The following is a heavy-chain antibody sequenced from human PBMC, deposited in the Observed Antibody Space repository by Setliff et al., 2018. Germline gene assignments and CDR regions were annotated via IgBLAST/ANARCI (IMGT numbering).Heavy chain of an antibody. J-gene: IGHJ4*02. CDR2: SRYAENYQ. CDR3: ARHGRSNYWDSFDY. D-gene: IGHD3-10*01. CDR1: GFTISYYA. Sequence: GSLRLSCAASGFTISYYAIHWVRQAPGKGLEWVAVSRYAENYQYYADSVKGRFNISRDNSENTLYLQMNSLRPDDTAVYYCARHGRSNYWDSFDYWGQGTLVTVSS. V-gene: IGHV3-30-3*01.